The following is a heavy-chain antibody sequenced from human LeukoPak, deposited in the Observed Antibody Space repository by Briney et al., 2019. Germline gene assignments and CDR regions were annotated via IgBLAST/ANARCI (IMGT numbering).Heavy chain of an antibody. D-gene: IGHD4-17*01. Sequence: GGSLRLSCAASGFTFSSNYMSWVRQAPGKGLEWVSVIYSGGSTKYADSVKGRFTTTRDNSKNTLYLQMNSLRAEDTAVYYCARDEYGDYSFDYWGQGTLVTVSS. CDR3: ARDEYGDYSFDY. J-gene: IGHJ4*02. CDR1: GFTFSSNY. V-gene: IGHV3-66*02. CDR2: IYSGGST.